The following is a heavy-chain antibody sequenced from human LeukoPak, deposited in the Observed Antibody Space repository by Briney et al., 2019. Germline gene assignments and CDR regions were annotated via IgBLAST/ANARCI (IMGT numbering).Heavy chain of an antibody. Sequence: SETLSLTCTVSGDSISSRSRHWAWIRQPPGKGLEWIGSISYSGNTYYNPSLKSRLTISADASKSQFSLRLSSVTAADTAIYYCARHFDYWGHGTLVTVSS. CDR1: GDSISSRSRH. CDR3: ARHFDY. J-gene: IGHJ4*01. V-gene: IGHV4-39*01. CDR2: ISYSGNT.